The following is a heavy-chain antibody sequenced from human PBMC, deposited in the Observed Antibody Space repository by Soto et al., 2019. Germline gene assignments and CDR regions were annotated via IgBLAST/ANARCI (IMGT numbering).Heavy chain of an antibody. Sequence: QVQLVESGGGVVPPGRSLRLSCVASGFMFSRYAMHWVRQAPGKGLEWVAVISKDGSVIYYADSVKGRFTISRDKSKNMVYLQLNILMDEDTAVFYCVRSRSGAVPDSFAYWGQGTLVTVAS. V-gene: IGHV3-30*04. J-gene: IGHJ4*02. D-gene: IGHD3-10*01. CDR2: ISKDGSVI. CDR1: GFMFSRYA. CDR3: VRSRSGAVPDSFAY.